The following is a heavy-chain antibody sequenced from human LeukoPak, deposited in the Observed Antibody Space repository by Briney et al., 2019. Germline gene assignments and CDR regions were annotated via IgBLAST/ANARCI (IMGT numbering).Heavy chain of an antibody. CDR1: GLTFPNYA. Sequence: GGSLRLSCTASGLTFPNYAMSWVRQAPAKGLEWVSSIKANGATTYYADSVKGRFTLSRDNSKNTLFLQLSSLRAEDTAVYYCAVGSDCSSWGQGTLVAVSS. V-gene: IGHV3-23*01. D-gene: IGHD2-21*02. CDR3: AVGSDCSS. J-gene: IGHJ5*02. CDR2: IKANGATT.